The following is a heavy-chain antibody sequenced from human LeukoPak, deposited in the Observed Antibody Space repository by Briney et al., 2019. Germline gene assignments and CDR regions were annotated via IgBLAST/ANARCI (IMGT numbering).Heavy chain of an antibody. CDR2: IDPSDSYT. Sequence: GESLKISCTASGYSFSTYWIGWVRQMPGKGLEWMGRIDPSDSYTNYSPSFQGHVTISADKSISTAYLQWSSLKASDTAMYYCARSEYLPNNPHYYGMDVWGQGTTVTVSS. CDR3: ARSEYLPNNPHYYGMDV. D-gene: IGHD1-14*01. CDR1: GYSFSTYW. J-gene: IGHJ6*02. V-gene: IGHV5-10-1*01.